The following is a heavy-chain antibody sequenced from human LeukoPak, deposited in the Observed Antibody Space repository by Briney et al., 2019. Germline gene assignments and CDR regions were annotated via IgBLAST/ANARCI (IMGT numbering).Heavy chain of an antibody. CDR1: GFSFSSYA. J-gene: IGHJ4*02. CDR2: ISGSGDNT. Sequence: GGSLRLSCAASGFSFSSYAMSWVRQAPGKGLEWVSSISGSGDNTYYAESVKGRFTSSRDNSKNTLFPQMNSLRAEHTAVFYCAKRSGYTTGWFFDFWGQGTLVTVSS. CDR3: AKRSGYTTGWFFDF. V-gene: IGHV3-23*01. D-gene: IGHD6-19*01.